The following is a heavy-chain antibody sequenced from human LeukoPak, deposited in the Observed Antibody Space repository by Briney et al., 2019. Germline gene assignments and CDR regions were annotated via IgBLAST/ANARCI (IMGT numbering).Heavy chain of an antibody. D-gene: IGHD6-19*01. CDR1: GYTLTELS. CDR2: FDPEDGET. J-gene: IGHJ3*02. Sequence: ASVKVSCKVSGYTLTELSMHWVRQAPGKGLEWMGGFDPEDGETIYAQKMQGRVTMTEDTSTDTAYMELSSLRSEDTAVYYCATAKYSSGRYGAFDIWGQGTMVTVSP. CDR3: ATAKYSSGRYGAFDI. V-gene: IGHV1-24*01.